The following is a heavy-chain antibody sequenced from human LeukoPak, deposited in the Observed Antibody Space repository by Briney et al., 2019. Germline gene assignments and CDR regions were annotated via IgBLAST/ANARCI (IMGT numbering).Heavy chain of an antibody. CDR2: IIPILGIA. D-gene: IGHD4-11*01. CDR3: ARDLEVTTFFGAPHYFDY. J-gene: IGHJ4*02. Sequence: SVKVSCKASGGTFSSYAISWVRQAPGQGLEWMGRIIPILGIANYAQKFQGRVTITADKSTSTAYMELSSLRSEDTAVYYCARDLEVTTFFGAPHYFDYWGQGTLVTVSS. CDR1: GGTFSSYA. V-gene: IGHV1-69*04.